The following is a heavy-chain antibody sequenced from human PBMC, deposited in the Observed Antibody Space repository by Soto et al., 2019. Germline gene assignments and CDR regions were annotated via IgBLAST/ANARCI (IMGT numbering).Heavy chain of an antibody. Sequence: SETLSLTCTVSGGSISNYYWRWIRQPPGKGLEWIGYIYYSGITNYNPSLKSRVTISVDTSKNQFSLKLSSVTAADSAVYYCARGGSTVMYWFDPWGQGILVTVSS. CDR2: IYYSGIT. V-gene: IGHV4-59*01. CDR3: ARGGSTVMYWFDP. J-gene: IGHJ5*02. CDR1: GGSISNYY. D-gene: IGHD4-17*01.